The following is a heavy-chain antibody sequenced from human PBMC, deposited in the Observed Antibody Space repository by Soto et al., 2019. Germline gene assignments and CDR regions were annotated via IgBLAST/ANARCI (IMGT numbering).Heavy chain of an antibody. Sequence: EVQLEESGGALVQPGRSLRLSCAASGFTFDDYAMYWVRQVLGKGLEWVSSISWNSGNIGYADSVKGRFTTSRDNAEXSLYLQMTSLRPEDTALYYCVRSKGGYSYGTPFDYWGQGTLVTVSS. V-gene: IGHV3-9*01. CDR1: GFTFDDYA. CDR3: VRSKGGYSYGTPFDY. J-gene: IGHJ4*02. CDR2: ISWNSGNI. D-gene: IGHD5-18*01.